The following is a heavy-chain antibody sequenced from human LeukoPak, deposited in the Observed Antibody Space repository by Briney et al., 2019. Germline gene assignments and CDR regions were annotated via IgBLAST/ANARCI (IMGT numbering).Heavy chain of an antibody. CDR1: GFTFSRYA. V-gene: IGHV3-30-3*01. CDR3: ARARIAVAGTGYYYGMDV. CDR2: ISYDGSYK. D-gene: IGHD6-19*01. Sequence: GGSLRLSCADPGFTFSRYAMHWVRGAPGKGLGWVAVISYDGSYKYYADSVKGRFTISRDNSKNTLYLQMNSLRAEDTAVYYCARARIAVAGTGYYYGMDVWGQGTTVTVSS. J-gene: IGHJ6*02.